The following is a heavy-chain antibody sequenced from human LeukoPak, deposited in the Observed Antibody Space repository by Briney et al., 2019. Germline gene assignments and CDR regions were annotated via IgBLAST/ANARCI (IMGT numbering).Heavy chain of an antibody. CDR1: VGSISSSSYY. CDR3: AMYYYDSSGYYYGESYFDY. V-gene: IGHV4-39*01. CDR2: IYYSGST. D-gene: IGHD3-22*01. J-gene: IGHJ4*02. Sequence: SETLSLTSALSVGSISSSSYYWGWIRQPPGKGLEWIGSIYYSGSTYYNPSLKSRVTISVDTSKNQFSLKLSSVTAADTAVYYCAMYYYDSSGYYYGESYFDYWGQGTLVTVSS.